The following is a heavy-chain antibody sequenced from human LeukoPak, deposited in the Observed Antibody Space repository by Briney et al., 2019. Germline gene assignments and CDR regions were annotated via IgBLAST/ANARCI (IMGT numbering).Heavy chain of an antibody. V-gene: IGHV1-3*01. CDR1: GYTFTSYA. J-gene: IGHJ4*02. CDR3: GRDKSGYCSGGSCYPLFRY. CDR2: INAGNGNT. Sequence: GASVKVSCKASGYTFTSYAMHWVRQAPGQGLEWMGWINAGNGNTKYSQKFQGRVTITRDTSASTAYMELSSLRSEDTAVYYCGRDKSGYCSGGSCYPLFRYWGQGTLITVSS. D-gene: IGHD2-15*01.